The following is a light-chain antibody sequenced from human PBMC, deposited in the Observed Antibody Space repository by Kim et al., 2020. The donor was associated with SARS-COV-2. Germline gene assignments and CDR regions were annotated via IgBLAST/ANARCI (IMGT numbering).Light chain of an antibody. CDR2: RDN. V-gene: IGLV3-9*01. CDR3: QVWDSSNV. CDR1: NSGSKN. Sequence: VSVALGQTARSTCGGNNSGSKNVHWYQKKPGQAPVVVIYRDNNRPSGIPERFSGSNSGNTATLTISRAQAGDEADYYCQVWDSSNVFGGGTKVTVL. J-gene: IGLJ2*01.